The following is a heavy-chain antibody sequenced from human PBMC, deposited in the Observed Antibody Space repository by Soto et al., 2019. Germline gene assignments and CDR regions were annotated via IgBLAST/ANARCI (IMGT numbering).Heavy chain of an antibody. Sequence: PSQTLSLTCAISGDSVSSNSAAWNWIRQSPSRGLEWLGRTYYRSKWYNDYAVSVKSRITINPDTSKNQFSLQLNSVTPEDTAVYYCARAIEEFGVVIIEGAYYYYYMDVWGKGPRSPSP. J-gene: IGHJ6*03. D-gene: IGHD3-3*01. CDR3: ARAIEEFGVVIIEGAYYYYYMDV. V-gene: IGHV6-1*01. CDR1: GDSVSSNSAA. CDR2: TYYRSKWYN.